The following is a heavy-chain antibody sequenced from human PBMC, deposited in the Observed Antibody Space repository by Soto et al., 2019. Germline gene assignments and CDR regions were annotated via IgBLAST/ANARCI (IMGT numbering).Heavy chain of an antibody. V-gene: IGHV4-34*01. CDR3: ARAAVAAGGPFDK. CDR1: GGSFSGFF. CDR2: VNHGGST. Sequence: SETLSLTCAVSGGSFSGFFWGWIRQPPGKGLEWIGEVNHGGSTNYNPSLKSRVTISSDTSKNHFSLTLRSVTAADTAVYYCARAAVAAGGPFDKWGQGALVTV. D-gene: IGHD6-13*01. J-gene: IGHJ4*02.